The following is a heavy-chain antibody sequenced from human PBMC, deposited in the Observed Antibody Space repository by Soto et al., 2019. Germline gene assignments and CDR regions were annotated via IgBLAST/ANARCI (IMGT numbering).Heavy chain of an antibody. Sequence: SETLSLTCTVSGGSISSSSYYWGWIRQPPGKGLEWIGSIYYSGSTYYNPSLKSRVTISVDTSKNQFSLKLSSVTAADTAVYYCASLNYGGNSGIDYWGQGTLVTVSS. D-gene: IGHD4-17*01. CDR3: ASLNYGGNSGIDY. CDR2: IYYSGST. V-gene: IGHV4-39*01. J-gene: IGHJ4*02. CDR1: GGSISSSSYY.